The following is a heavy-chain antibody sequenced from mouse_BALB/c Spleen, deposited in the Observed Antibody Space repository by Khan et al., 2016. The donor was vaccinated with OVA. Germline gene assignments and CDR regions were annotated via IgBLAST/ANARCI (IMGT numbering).Heavy chain of an antibody. CDR3: SPGGTYYLSFAY. D-gene: IGHD1-1*01. V-gene: IGHV1S136*01. CDR1: GYTFTSYV. CDR2: IYPFNDDT. Sequence: VQLQQSGPELVKPGASVKMSCKASGYTFTSYVMHWVKQKPGLGLEWIGYIYPFNDDTKYNEKFKGKATMPSDRSSSTAYMALSSLTSEDSAVYYCSPGGTYYLSFAYWGQGTLVTVSA. J-gene: IGHJ3*01.